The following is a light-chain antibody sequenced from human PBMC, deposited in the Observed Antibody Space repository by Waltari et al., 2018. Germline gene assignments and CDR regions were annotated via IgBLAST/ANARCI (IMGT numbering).Light chain of an antibody. CDR3: QKYDSAPLT. CDR1: HDISNF. CDR2: LAS. J-gene: IGKJ3*01. V-gene: IGKV1-27*01. Sequence: DIEMTQSPSSLSASVGDRVTITCRASHDISNFLAWYQQRPGKLPKLLIYLASTLQSGVPSRFSGSGSGTDFTLAISSLQSEDVATYYCQKYDSAPLTFGPGTKVEIK.